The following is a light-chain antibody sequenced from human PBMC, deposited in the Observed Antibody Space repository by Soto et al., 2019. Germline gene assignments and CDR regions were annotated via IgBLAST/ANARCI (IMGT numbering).Light chain of an antibody. V-gene: IGLV1-40*01. CDR1: SSNIGAGYD. CDR2: GNS. CDR3: QSYDSSLSGSAV. J-gene: IGLJ7*01. Sequence: QLVLTQPPSVSGAPGQRVTISCTRTSSNIGAGYDVHWYQQLPGTAPKLLIYGNSNRPSGVPDRFSGSKSGTSSSLAITGLQAEDEADYYCQSYDSSLSGSAVFGGGTQLTVL.